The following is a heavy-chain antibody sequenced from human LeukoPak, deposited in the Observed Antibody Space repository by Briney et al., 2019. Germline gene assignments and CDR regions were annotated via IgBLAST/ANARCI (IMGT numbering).Heavy chain of an antibody. Sequence: GGSLRLSCAASAFSLNAYNMNWVRQAPGKGLEWVSRINSDGSRTNYADSVKGRFAISRDNAKNTLYLQMNSLRAEDTAVYYCARVLTGSWDWFDPWGQGTLVTVSS. V-gene: IGHV3-74*01. J-gene: IGHJ5*02. D-gene: IGHD2-8*02. CDR3: ARVLTGSWDWFDP. CDR1: AFSLNAYN. CDR2: INSDGSRT.